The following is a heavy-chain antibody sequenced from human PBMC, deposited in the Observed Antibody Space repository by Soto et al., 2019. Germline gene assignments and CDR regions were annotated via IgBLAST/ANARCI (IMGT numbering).Heavy chain of an antibody. CDR3: ARVTPGNNLYYFPGLDV. V-gene: IGHV3-30*15. J-gene: IGHJ6*02. CDR1: GFSFDTYA. CDR2: ISYEGSNT. D-gene: IGHD3-22*01. Sequence: QVHLLESGGGVVQPGKSLRLSCVASGFSFDTYAIHWVRQAPGKGLQWVALISYEGSNTYYADSVRDRFTISRDNSKNPLYQEMSNLRREDSGVYYCARVTPGNNLYYFPGLDVWGQGTSVTVSS.